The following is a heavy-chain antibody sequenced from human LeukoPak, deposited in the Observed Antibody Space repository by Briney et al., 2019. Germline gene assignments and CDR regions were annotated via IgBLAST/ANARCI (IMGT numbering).Heavy chain of an antibody. CDR2: IYSGGST. CDR1: GFTFSNYF. CDR3: ARFVGGYAYFDY. V-gene: IGHV3-53*01. Sequence: GGSLRLSCIASGFTFSNYFMSWVRQAPGKGLEWVSVIYSGGSTYYADSVKGRFTISRDNSKNTLYLQMNSLRAEDTAVYYCARFVGGYAYFDYWGQGTLVTVSS. J-gene: IGHJ4*02. D-gene: IGHD6-25*01.